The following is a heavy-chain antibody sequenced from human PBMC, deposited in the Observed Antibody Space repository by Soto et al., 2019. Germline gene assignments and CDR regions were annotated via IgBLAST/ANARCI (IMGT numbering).Heavy chain of an antibody. V-gene: IGHV4-34*01. CDR2: ISQVGRA. J-gene: IGHJ4*01. D-gene: IGHD4-17*01. CDR3: AGGYGYLRQ. CDR1: GASPVSHYH. Sequence: SETLSLTCSVSGASPVSHYHWTWLRQPPGKGLEWIGEISQVGRARYNPSLETRITISVDTSTTQFSLNLTSVTDADTAVYYCAGGYGYLRQWGHGALATVSS.